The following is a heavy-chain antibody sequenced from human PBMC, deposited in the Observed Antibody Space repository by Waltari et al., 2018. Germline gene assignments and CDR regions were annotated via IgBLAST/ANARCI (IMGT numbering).Heavy chain of an antibody. D-gene: IGHD3-16*01. CDR2: ISGSGSRT. CDR3: AKNRHYDYTNDAFDI. V-gene: IGHV3-23*01. CDR1: GFTFGIEV. Sequence: EVQLLESGGGLVQPGGSLRLSCAASGFTFGIEVVPVVRQAPGKGLEWVSTISGSGSRTYYADSVKGRFTISRDNGKNMLHLQMKSLRAEDTAVYYCAKNRHYDYTNDAFDIWGQGTMVTVSS. J-gene: IGHJ3*02.